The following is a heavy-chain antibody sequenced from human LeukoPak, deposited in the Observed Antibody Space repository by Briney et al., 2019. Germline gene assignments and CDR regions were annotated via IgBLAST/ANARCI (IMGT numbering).Heavy chain of an antibody. CDR2: INPNPGGT. Sequence: ASVKVSCKSSGYTFTGDYLRWVRQAPGQGREWRGWINPNPGGTTYAEKVQGRVTMTRDTSISTAYMELNRLRSDDTAMYFCARGYDFWSAPDAFDIWGQGTMVTVSS. CDR3: ARGYDFWSAPDAFDI. V-gene: IGHV1-2*02. D-gene: IGHD3-3*01. CDR1: GYTFTGDY. J-gene: IGHJ3*02.